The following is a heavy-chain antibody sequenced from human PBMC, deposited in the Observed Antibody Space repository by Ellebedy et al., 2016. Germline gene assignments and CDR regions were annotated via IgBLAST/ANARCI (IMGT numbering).Heavy chain of an antibody. CDR3: TRVWSVVVRATRQYYYSGMDV. V-gene: IGHV3-48*04. J-gene: IGHJ6*02. CDR1: GFNFRSYG. Sequence: GGSLRLXXAASGFNFRSYGMHWVRQAPGKGLEWVSHISSSGSTIHYADSVKGRFTIFRDNARSALYLQMNTLRAEDTAVYYCTRVWSVVVRATRQYYYSGMDVWGQGTTVTVSS. CDR2: ISSSGSTI. D-gene: IGHD2-15*01.